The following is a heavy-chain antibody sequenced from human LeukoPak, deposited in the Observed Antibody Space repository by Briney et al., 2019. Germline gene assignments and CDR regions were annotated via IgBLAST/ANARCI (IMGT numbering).Heavy chain of an antibody. V-gene: IGHV4-59*01. CDR1: DDSITMYY. J-gene: IGHJ4*02. CDR3: ARVGGGYGDFDY. Sequence: PSETLSLTCSVSDDSITMYYWTWIRQPPGKGLEWIGYVDHTGSTNFNPSLNGRVSISRDTTKNLFSLRLRSVTAADTAVYYCARVGGGYGDFDYWGQGTLVTVSS. D-gene: IGHD5-12*01. CDR2: VDHTGST.